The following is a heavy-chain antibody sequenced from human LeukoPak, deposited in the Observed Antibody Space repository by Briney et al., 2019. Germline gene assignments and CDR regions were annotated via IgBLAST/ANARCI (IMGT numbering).Heavy chain of an antibody. J-gene: IGHJ4*02. V-gene: IGHV3-33*03. CDR3: ASNRYGDYDY. CDR1: GFTFSSYG. D-gene: IGHD4-17*01. CDR2: IWYDGSNE. Sequence: GGSLRLSCAASGFTFSSYGVHWVRQAPGKGLELVAIIWYDGSNEYYADSVKGRFTISRDNSKNTLYLQMNSLRAEDTAVYYCASNRYGDYDYWGQGTLVTVSS.